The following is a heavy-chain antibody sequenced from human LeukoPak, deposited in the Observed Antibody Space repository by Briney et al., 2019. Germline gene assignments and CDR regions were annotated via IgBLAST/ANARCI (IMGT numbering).Heavy chain of an antibody. D-gene: IGHD7-27*01. V-gene: IGHV4-34*01. J-gene: IGHJ5*02. Sequence: SETLSLTCAVYGGSFSGYYWSWIRQPPGKGLEWIGEINHSGSTNYNPSLKSRVTISVDTSKNQFSLKLSSVTAADTAVYYCVRAPRIWPRLLGPLSDWFDPWGQGTLVTVSS. CDR1: GGSFSGYY. CDR2: INHSGST. CDR3: VRAPRIWPRLLGPLSDWFDP.